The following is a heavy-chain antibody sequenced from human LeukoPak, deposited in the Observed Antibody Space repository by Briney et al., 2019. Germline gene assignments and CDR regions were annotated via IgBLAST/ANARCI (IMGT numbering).Heavy chain of an antibody. J-gene: IGHJ3*02. CDR3: AKVHKGGSYYSSTRRSAFDI. V-gene: IGHV3-30-3*01. CDR2: ISYDGSNK. CDR1: GFTFSSYA. D-gene: IGHD1-26*01. Sequence: GGSLRLSCAASGFTFSSYAMHWVRQAPGKGLEWVAVISYDGSNKYYADSVKGRFTISRDNSKNTLYLQMNSLRAEDTAVYYCAKVHKGGSYYSSTRRSAFDIWGQGTMVTVSS.